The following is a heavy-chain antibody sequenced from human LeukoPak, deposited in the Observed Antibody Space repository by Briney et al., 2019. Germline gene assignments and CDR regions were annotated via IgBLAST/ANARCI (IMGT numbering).Heavy chain of an antibody. CDR2: INPSGGST. V-gene: IGHV1-46*01. CDR3: AAGGRNYGDYGGGY. D-gene: IGHD4-17*01. Sequence: ASVKVSCKASGYTFTSYYMHWVRQAPGQGLEWMGIINPSGGSTSYAQKFQGRVTITRDMSTSTAYMELSSLRSEDTAVYYCAAGGRNYGDYGGGYWGQGTLVTVSS. CDR1: GYTFTSYY. J-gene: IGHJ4*02.